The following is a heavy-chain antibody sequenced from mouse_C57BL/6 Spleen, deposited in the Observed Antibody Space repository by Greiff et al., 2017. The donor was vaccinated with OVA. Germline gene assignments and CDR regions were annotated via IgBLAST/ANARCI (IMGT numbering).Heavy chain of an antibody. CDR2: INYDGSST. Sequence: EVQLQESEGGLVQPGSSMKLSCTASGFTFSDYYMAWVRQVPEKGLEWVANINYDGSSTYYLDSLKSRFIISRDNAKNILYLQMSSLKSEDTATYYCARDITTEGFAYWGQGTLVTVSA. J-gene: IGHJ3*01. D-gene: IGHD1-2*01. CDR1: GFTFSDYY. V-gene: IGHV5-16*01. CDR3: ARDITTEGFAY.